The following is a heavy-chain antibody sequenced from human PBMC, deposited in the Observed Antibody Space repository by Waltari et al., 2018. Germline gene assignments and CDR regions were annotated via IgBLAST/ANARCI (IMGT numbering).Heavy chain of an antibody. CDR1: GFTFGNYW. V-gene: IGHV3-7*04. D-gene: IGHD1-7*01. CDR3: ARVVSRTRQFDP. Sequence: EVQLVESGGGLVQPGGSLRLSCAASGFTFGNYWMGWVRQAPGKGREWVANINQDGSTKNSMDSVKGRFTISRDNADNSLYLQLNSLRAEDTAFYYCARVVSRTRQFDPWGQGTLVTVSP. CDR2: INQDGSTK. J-gene: IGHJ5*02.